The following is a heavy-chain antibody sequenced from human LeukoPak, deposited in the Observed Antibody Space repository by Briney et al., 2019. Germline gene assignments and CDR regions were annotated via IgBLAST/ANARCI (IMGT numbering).Heavy chain of an antibody. CDR2: MNPNSGNT. J-gene: IGHJ4*02. CDR3: ARKENVYYYFDY. D-gene: IGHD3-10*01. CDR1: GYTFTSYD. V-gene: IGHV1-8*01. Sequence: EASVKVSCKASGYTFTSYDINWVRQATGQGLEWMGWMNPNSGNTGYAQKFQGRVTMTRNTSISTAYMELSSLRSEDTAVYYCARKENVYYYFDYWGQGTLVTVSS.